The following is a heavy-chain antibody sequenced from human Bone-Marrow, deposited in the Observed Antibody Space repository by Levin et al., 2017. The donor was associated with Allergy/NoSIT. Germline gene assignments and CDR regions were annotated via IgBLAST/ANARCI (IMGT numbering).Heavy chain of an antibody. CDR1: GFTFSDYY. V-gene: IGHV3-11*01. D-gene: IGHD3-22*01. Sequence: LSLTCAASGFTFSDYYMSWIRQAPGKGLEWVSYISSSGSTIYYADSVKGRFTISRDNAKNSLYLQMNSLRAEDTAVYYCARDPDRRPDAFDIWGQGTMVTVSS. CDR3: ARDPDRRPDAFDI. J-gene: IGHJ3*02. CDR2: ISSSGSTI.